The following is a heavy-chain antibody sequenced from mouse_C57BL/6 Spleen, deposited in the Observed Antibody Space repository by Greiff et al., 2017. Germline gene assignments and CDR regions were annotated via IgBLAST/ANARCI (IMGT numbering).Heavy chain of an antibody. CDR3: ARHYGNDLDY. Sequence: VQLQQSVAELVRPGASVKLSCTASGFNIKNTYMHWVKQRPEQGLEWIGRIDPANGNTNYAPKFKGKATITADPSSNTAYLPLGSLTSEDTAIXYSARHYGNDLDYWGQGTSLTVSS. V-gene: IGHV14-3*01. J-gene: IGHJ2*02. CDR2: IDPANGNT. CDR1: GFNIKNTY. D-gene: IGHD2-1*01.